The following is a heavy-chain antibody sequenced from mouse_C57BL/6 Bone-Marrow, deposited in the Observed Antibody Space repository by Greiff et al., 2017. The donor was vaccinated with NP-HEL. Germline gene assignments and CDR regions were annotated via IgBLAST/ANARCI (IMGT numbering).Heavy chain of an antibody. V-gene: IGHV5-6*01. CDR1: GFTFSSYG. CDR2: ISSGGSYT. D-gene: IGHD2-2*01. Sequence: EVQGVESGGDLVKPGGSLKLSCAASGFTFSSYGMSWVRQTPDRRLEWVATISSGGSYTYYPDSVKGRFTISRDNAKNTLYLQISSLTSEDTAMYYCARPLWLRYAMDYWGQGTSVTVSS. CDR3: ARPLWLRYAMDY. J-gene: IGHJ4*01.